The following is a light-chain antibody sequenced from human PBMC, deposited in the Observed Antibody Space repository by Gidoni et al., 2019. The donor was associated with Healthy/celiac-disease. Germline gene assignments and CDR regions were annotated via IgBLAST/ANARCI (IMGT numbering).Light chain of an antibody. CDR1: QDISNY. V-gene: IGKV1-33*01. CDR2: DAS. Sequence: DIQMTQSPSSLSASVGDRVTITCQASQDISNYLSWYQQKPGKAPKLLIYDASNLETGVPSRFSGSGSGTDFTFTISSLQPEDIATYYCQQYDNLPPALTFXGXTKVEIK. J-gene: IGKJ4*01. CDR3: QQYDNLPPALT.